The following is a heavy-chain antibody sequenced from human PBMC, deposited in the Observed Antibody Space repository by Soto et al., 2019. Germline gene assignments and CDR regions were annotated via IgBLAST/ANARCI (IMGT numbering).Heavy chain of an antibody. Sequence: PGGSLRLSCAASGFTFSSYSMNWVRQAPGKGLEWVSYISSSSSTIYYADSVKGRFTISRDNAKNSLYLQMNSLRAEDTAVYYCARGRITMVRGVNDYYYYYMDVWGKGTTVTVSS. J-gene: IGHJ6*03. D-gene: IGHD3-10*01. CDR1: GFTFSSYS. CDR2: ISSSSSTI. V-gene: IGHV3-48*01. CDR3: ARGRITMVRGVNDYYYYYMDV.